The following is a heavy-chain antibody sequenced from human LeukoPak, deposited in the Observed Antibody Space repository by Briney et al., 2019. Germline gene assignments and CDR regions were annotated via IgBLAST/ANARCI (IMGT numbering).Heavy chain of an antibody. D-gene: IGHD4-17*01. J-gene: IGHJ2*01. V-gene: IGHV4-4*02. CDR3: ARTEDYGAYWYFDL. Sequence: PSETLSLTCGVSGGSITSTNYWTWVRQPPGKGLEWTGVVNLQGSTNYNPSLMGRVAISVDMSENHISLQLTSVTAADTAVYYCARTEDYGAYWYFDLWGRGTLVTVSS. CDR1: GGSITSTNY. CDR2: VNLQGST.